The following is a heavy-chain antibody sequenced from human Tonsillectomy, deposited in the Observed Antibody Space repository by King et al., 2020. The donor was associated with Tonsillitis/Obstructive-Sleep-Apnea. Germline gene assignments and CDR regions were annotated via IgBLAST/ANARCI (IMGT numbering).Heavy chain of an antibody. D-gene: IGHD6-6*01. J-gene: IGHJ5*02. V-gene: IGHV4-59*01. CDR1: GGSISSYS. Sequence: QLQESGPGLVKPSETLSLTCTVSGGSISSYSWSWIRQPPGKGLEWFGYIYYIGSTNHNPSLKSRVTISVDTPKNQFSLKPGSVTAADTAIYYCARGAIEYSSSFWFDPWGQGTLVTVSS. CDR2: IYYIGST. CDR3: ARGAIEYSSSFWFDP.